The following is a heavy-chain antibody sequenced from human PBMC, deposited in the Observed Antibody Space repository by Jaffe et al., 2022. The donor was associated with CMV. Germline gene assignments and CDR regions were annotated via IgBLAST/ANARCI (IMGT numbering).Heavy chain of an antibody. D-gene: IGHD3-10*01. J-gene: IGHJ5*02. CDR1: GYSFTSYW. V-gene: IGHV5-51*01. Sequence: EVQLVQSGAEVKKPGESLKISCKGSGYSFTSYWIGWVRQMPGKGLEWMGIIYPGDSDTRYSPSFQGQVTISADKSISTAYLQWSSLKASDTAMYYCARRREDYYGSGRTFLNNWFDPWGQGTLVTVSS. CDR3: ARRREDYYGSGRTFLNNWFDP. CDR2: IYPGDSDT.